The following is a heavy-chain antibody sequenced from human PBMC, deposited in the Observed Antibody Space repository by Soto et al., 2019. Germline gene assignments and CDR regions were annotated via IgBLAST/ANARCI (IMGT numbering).Heavy chain of an antibody. CDR3: AKDRVIQLLPIWPDP. Sequence: GGSLRLSCAASGFSFSNYGMHWVRQAPGKGLEWVAFVSSDGSNKYYADSVKGRFTISRDNSKNTLYLQVDSLRVDDTAVYYCAKDRVIQLLPIWPDPWGQGTLVTVSS. J-gene: IGHJ5*02. V-gene: IGHV3-30*18. D-gene: IGHD2-2*01. CDR2: VSSDGSNK. CDR1: GFSFSNYG.